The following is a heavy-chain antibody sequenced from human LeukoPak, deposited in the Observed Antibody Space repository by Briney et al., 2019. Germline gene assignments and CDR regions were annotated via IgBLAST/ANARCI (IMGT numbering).Heavy chain of an antibody. CDR3: AGFGEPSLAFDI. V-gene: IGHV3-30*03. CDR1: GFTFISYG. CDR2: ISYDGSNK. D-gene: IGHD3-10*01. Sequence: GGSLRLSSAASGFTFISYGMHWVRQAPGKGVEWVAVISYDGSNKYYADSVKGRFTISRDNSKNTLYLQMNSLRAEDRAVYYCAGFGEPSLAFDIWGQGTMVTVSS. J-gene: IGHJ3*02.